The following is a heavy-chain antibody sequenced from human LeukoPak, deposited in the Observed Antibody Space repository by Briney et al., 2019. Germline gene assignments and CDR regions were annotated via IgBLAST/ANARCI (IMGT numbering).Heavy chain of an antibody. CDR3: ARDLGYCTGGTCYPNWFDP. V-gene: IGHV1-3*01. CDR2: INAGNDNT. J-gene: IGHJ5*02. D-gene: IGHD2-15*01. CDR1: GYTFPSYA. Sequence: GASVKVSCKASGYTFPSYAMHWVRQAAGQRLEWMGWINAGNDNTKYSQKFQGRVTITRDTSASTAYMELSSLRSEDTAVYYCARDLGYCTGGTCYPNWFDPWGQGTLVTVSS.